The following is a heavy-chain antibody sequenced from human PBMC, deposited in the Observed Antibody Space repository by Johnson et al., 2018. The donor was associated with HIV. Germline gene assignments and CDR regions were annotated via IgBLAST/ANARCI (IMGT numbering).Heavy chain of an antibody. V-gene: IGHV3-20*04. D-gene: IGHD1-7*01. J-gene: IGHJ3*02. CDR2: INWNGGST. Sequence: MQLVEFGGGLVQPGGSLKLSCAASGFTFSGSAKHWIRQAPGKGLEWVSGINWNGGSTGYADSVKGRFTISRDNAKNSLYLQMNGLRAEDTALYYCARRINYDIWGQGTMVTVSS. CDR1: GFTFSGSA. CDR3: ARRINYDI.